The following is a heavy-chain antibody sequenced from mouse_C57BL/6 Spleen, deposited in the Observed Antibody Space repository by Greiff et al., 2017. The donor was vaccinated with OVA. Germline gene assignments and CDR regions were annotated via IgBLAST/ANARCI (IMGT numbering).Heavy chain of an antibody. CDR3: ARHMDY. J-gene: IGHJ4*01. Sequence: DVKLVESGGGLVKPGGSLKLSCAASGFTFSSYTMSWVRQTPEKRLEWVATISGGGGNTYYTDSVKGRFTISRDNAKNTLYLQMSSLRSEDTALYYCARHMDYWGQGTSVTVSS. CDR1: GFTFSSYT. CDR2: ISGGGGNT. V-gene: IGHV5-9*01.